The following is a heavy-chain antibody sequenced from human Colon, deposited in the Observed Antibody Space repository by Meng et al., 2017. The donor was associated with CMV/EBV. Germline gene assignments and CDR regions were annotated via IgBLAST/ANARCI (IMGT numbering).Heavy chain of an antibody. J-gene: IGHJ4*02. CDR2: INPDTGAT. V-gene: IGHV1-2*07. D-gene: IGHD6-13*01. Sequence: SGSTFTLYFLPWLRQAPGPGLAWMGCINPDTGATYSAYKFHDRVTMTRDTSISTAYMDVIRLTSDDTAVYFCARGLRSSWYEYYFDYWAQGTLVTVSS. CDR1: GSTFTLYF. CDR3: ARGLRSSWYEYYFDY.